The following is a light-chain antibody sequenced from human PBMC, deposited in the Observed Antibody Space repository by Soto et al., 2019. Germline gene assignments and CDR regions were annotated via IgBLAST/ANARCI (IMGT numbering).Light chain of an antibody. J-gene: IGLJ2*01. CDR3: AAWDGSLNNVL. Sequence: QSVLTQPPSASGTPGQRVTISCSGSGSSIGTNTVNWYRQLPGTAPKLLIYGNNQRPSGVPDRFSGSKSGTSASLAISGLQSEDEAEYYCAAWDGSLNNVLFGGGTKVTDL. CDR1: GSSIGTNT. V-gene: IGLV1-44*01. CDR2: GNN.